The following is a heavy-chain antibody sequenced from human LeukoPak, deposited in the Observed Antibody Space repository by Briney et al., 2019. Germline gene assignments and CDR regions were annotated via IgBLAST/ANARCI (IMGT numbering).Heavy chain of an antibody. V-gene: IGHV4-59*12. CDR3: ARTGYSSSWYLNRYYMDV. D-gene: IGHD6-13*01. Sequence: SETLSLTCAVSGGSISSYYWSWIRQPPGKGLEWIGYIYYSGSTNYNPSLKSRVTISVDTSKNQFSLKLSSVTAADTAVYYCARTGYSSSWYLNRYYMDVWGKGTTVTVSS. CDR1: GGSISSYY. J-gene: IGHJ6*03. CDR2: IYYSGST.